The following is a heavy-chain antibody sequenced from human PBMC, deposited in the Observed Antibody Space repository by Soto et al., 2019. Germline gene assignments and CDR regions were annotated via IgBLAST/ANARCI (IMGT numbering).Heavy chain of an antibody. CDR2: INAGNGNT. Sequence: QVQLVQSGAEVRKPGASVKVSCKASGYTFTDYTIHWVRQAPGQRLEWMGWINAGNGNTKYSQKFQARVTITRDTSASTAYMELSSLRSEDTAVYYCARGMTVAGYYWGQGPLLTVSS. J-gene: IGHJ4*02. CDR3: ARGMTVAGYY. D-gene: IGHD6-19*01. V-gene: IGHV1-3*01. CDR1: GYTFTDYT.